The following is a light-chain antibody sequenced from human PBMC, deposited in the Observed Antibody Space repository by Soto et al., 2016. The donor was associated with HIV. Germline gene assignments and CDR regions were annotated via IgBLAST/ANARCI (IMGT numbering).Light chain of an antibody. CDR2: YDD. CDR3: QVWDVSSDRYV. CDR1: NIEKKH. Sequence: SYVLTQPPSVSVATGKTASISCGGNNIEKKHVHWYQQKPGQAPVLVVSYDDTRPSGIPERSSGSNSGNTATLTISRVEAGDEADYYCQVWDVSSDRYVFGTVTKVIVL. J-gene: IGLJ1*01. V-gene: IGLV3-21*04.